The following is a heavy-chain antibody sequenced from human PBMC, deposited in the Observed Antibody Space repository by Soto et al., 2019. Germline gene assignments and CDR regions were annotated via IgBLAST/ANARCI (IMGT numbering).Heavy chain of an antibody. CDR3: ARADTAMARGYFDY. V-gene: IGHV1-3*01. CDR2: IDAGNGNT. Sequence: EASVKVSCKASGYTFTRYVMHWVRQAPGQRLEWMGWIDAGNGNTAYSQKFQGRVTITRDTSTSTAYMELSRLRSDDTAVYYCARADTAMARGYFDYWGQGTLVTVSS. D-gene: IGHD5-18*01. CDR1: GYTFTRYV. J-gene: IGHJ4*02.